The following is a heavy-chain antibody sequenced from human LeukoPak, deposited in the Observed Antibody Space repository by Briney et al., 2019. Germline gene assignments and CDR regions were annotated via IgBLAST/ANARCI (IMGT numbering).Heavy chain of an antibody. CDR1: GYSISSGYY. CDR2: IYHSGST. CDR3: ARQERWLQFPDAFDI. Sequence: SETLSLTCTVSGYSISSGYYWGWIRQPPGKGLEWIGSIYHSGSTYYNPSLKSRVTISVDTSKNQFSLKLSSVTAADTAVYYCARQERWLQFPDAFDIWGQGTMVTVSS. V-gene: IGHV4-38-2*02. D-gene: IGHD5-24*01. J-gene: IGHJ3*02.